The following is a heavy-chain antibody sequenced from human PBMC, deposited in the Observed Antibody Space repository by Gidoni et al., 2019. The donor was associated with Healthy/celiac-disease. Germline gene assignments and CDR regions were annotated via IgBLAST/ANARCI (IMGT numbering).Heavy chain of an antibody. Sequence: QVQLVESGGGVVQPGRSLRLSCAASGFTFSSYGMHWVRQAPGKGLEWVAVIWYDGSNKYYADSVKGRFTISRDNSKNTLYLQMNSLRAEDTAVYYCARWDSSSGSDYWGQGTLVTVSS. J-gene: IGHJ4*02. CDR1: GFTFSSYG. CDR2: IWYDGSNK. CDR3: ARWDSSSGSDY. D-gene: IGHD6-6*01. V-gene: IGHV3-33*01.